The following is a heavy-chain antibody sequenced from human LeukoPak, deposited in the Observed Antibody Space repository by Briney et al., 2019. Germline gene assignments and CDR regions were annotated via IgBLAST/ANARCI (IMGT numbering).Heavy chain of an antibody. V-gene: IGHV3-7*01. J-gene: IGHJ5*02. CDR2: ISPDGSDK. CDR1: GFRVSDYY. CDR3: GRWGVNAGLDR. Sequence: GGSLRLSCAVSGFRVSDYYMSWVRQAPGKGLEWVANISPDGSDKYYVDSVRGRFTISRDNAQNSVNLQMNSLRAEDSAVYYCGRWGVNAGLDRWGQGTLVSVSS. D-gene: IGHD3-10*01.